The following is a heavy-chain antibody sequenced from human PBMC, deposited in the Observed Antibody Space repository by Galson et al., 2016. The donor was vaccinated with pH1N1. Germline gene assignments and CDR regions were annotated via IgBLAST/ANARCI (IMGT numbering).Heavy chain of an antibody. CDR1: GYTFTSYY. CDR3: ARALNLVDAPIRPYNWFDP. Sequence: SVKVSCKASGYTFTSYYMHWVRQAPGQGLEWMGIINPSGGRTSYAQKFQGRVTMTRGTSTSTVYMELGSLRSEDTAVCYCARALNLVDAPIRPYNWFDPWGQGTLVTVSS. CDR2: INPSGGRT. D-gene: IGHD2-21*01. V-gene: IGHV1-46*03. J-gene: IGHJ5*02.